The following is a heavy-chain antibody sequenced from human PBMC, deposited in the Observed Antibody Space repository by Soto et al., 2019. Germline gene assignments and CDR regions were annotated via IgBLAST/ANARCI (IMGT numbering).Heavy chain of an antibody. J-gene: IGHJ6*02. V-gene: IGHV3-30-3*01. CDR1: GFTFTDYA. Sequence: QVQLVESGGGVVQPGRSLRLSCAASGFTFTDYALHWVRQAPGKGLEWVAVISYDGGKKYYADSVKGRFTISRDNSKNTVCLQMNSLRVEDTAVYYCARDTYLDSSGPTYYYYYGIDVWGQGTTVTVSS. CDR2: ISYDGGKK. D-gene: IGHD3-22*01. CDR3: ARDTYLDSSGPTYYYYYGIDV.